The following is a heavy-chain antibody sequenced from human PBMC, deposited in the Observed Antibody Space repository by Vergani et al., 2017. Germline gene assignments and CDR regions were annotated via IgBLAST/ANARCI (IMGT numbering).Heavy chain of an antibody. CDR1: GFTFDDYA. Sequence: EVQLVESGGGLVQPGRSLRLSCAASGFTFDDYAMHWVRQAPGKGLEWVSGINWYSDSIAYADSVKGRFTISRDNAKNSLYLQMNSLRAEDTALYYCVKDIAASGNYWYFDLWGGGTLVTVSS. V-gene: IGHV3-9*01. CDR3: VKDIAASGNYWYFDL. J-gene: IGHJ2*01. CDR2: INWYSDSI. D-gene: IGHD6-13*01.